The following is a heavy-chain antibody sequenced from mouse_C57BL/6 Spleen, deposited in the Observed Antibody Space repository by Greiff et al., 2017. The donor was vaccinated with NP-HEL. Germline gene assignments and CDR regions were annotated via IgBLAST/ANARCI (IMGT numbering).Heavy chain of an antibody. CDR1: GYTFTNYW. V-gene: IGHV1-63*01. D-gene: IGHD2-3*01. CDR3: ARGRDGYSWFAY. J-gene: IGHJ3*01. Sequence: QVQLKESGAELVRPGTSVKMSCKASGYTFTNYWIGWAKQRPGHGLEWIGDIYPGGGYTNYNEKFKGKATLTADKSSSTAYMQFSSLTSEDSAIYYCARGRDGYSWFAYWGQGTLVTVSA. CDR2: IYPGGGYT.